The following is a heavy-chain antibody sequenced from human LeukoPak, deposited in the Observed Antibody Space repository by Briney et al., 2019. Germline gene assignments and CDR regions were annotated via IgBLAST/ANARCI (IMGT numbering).Heavy chain of an antibody. J-gene: IGHJ4*02. V-gene: IGHV4-39*07. D-gene: IGHD5-18*01. CDR3: ARAERGYSYGSYYFDY. Sequence: PSETPSLTCTVSGGSISSSSYYWGWIRQPPGKGLEWIGSIYYSGSTYYNPSLKSRVTISVDTSKNQFSLKLSSVTAADTAVYYCARAERGYSYGSYYFDYWGQGTLVTVSS. CDR1: GGSISSSSYY. CDR2: IYYSGST.